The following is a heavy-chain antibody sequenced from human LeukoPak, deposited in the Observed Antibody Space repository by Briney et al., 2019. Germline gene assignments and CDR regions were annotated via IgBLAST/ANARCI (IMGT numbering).Heavy chain of an antibody. V-gene: IGHV4-31*03. CDR1: GGSIGSYY. CDR2: IYYSGST. CDR3: ARVVATNFDY. J-gene: IGHJ4*02. Sequence: SETLSLTCTVSGGSIGSYYWSWIRQHPGKGLEWIGYIYYSGSTYYNPSLKSRVTISVDTSKNQFSLKLSSVTAADTAVYYCARVVATNFDYWGQGTLVTVSS. D-gene: IGHD5-12*01.